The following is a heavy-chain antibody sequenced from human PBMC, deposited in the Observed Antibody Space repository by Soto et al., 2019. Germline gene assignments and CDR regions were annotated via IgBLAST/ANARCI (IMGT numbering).Heavy chain of an antibody. CDR3: ARGNHRWLQLWYFEL. Sequence: QVQLVQSGAEVKKPGSSVKVSCKASGGTFSNYPISWVRQAPGQGLEWMGGIIPIFGTVNYAQKFQVRVTITADESTSTAYMELSSLRSEDTAVYYCARGNHRWLQLWYFELWGRGSLVTVSS. CDR1: GGTFSNYP. CDR2: IIPIFGTV. J-gene: IGHJ2*01. D-gene: IGHD5-12*01. V-gene: IGHV1-69*12.